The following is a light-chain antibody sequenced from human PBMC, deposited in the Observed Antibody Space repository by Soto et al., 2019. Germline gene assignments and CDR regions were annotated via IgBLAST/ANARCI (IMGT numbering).Light chain of an antibody. CDR2: DVS. Sequence: QSALTQPASVSGSPGQSITISCTGTSSDVGDYNYVSWYQQHPGKAPKLVIFDVSDRPSGVSNRFSGSKSGNTASLTISGLQAEDEADYYCSSYTSSSTRGFGTGTKVTVL. V-gene: IGLV2-14*01. J-gene: IGLJ1*01. CDR3: SSYTSSSTRG. CDR1: SSDVGDYNY.